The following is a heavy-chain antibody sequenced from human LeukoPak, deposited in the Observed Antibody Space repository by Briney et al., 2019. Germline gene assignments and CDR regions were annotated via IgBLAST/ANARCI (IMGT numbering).Heavy chain of an antibody. D-gene: IGHD5-12*01. CDR1: GGSISSYY. CDR2: IYYSGST. Sequence: SETLSLTCTVSGGSISSYYWSWIRQPPGKGLEWIGYIYYSGSTNYNPSLKSRVTISVDTSKNQFSLKLSSVTAADTAVYYCARAPRLPLFDYWGQGTLVTVSS. CDR3: ARAPRLPLFDY. J-gene: IGHJ4*02. V-gene: IGHV4-59*01.